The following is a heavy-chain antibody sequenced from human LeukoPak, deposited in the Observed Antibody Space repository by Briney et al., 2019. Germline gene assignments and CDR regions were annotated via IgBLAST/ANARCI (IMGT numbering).Heavy chain of an antibody. D-gene: IGHD7-27*01. CDR1: GFSISNYW. CDR3: ARVPRITGAFDY. Sequence: PGGSLRLSCAISGFSISNYWMTWVRQAPGKGLECVANIKGDGSEKYYVDSVKGRFTISRDNAKNSLYLQMNSLRAEDTAVYYCARVPRITGAFDYWGQGTLVTVSS. V-gene: IGHV3-7*01. CDR2: IKGDGSEK. J-gene: IGHJ4*02.